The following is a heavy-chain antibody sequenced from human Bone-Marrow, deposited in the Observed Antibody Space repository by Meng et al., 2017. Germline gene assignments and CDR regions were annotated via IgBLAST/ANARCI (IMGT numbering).Heavy chain of an antibody. CDR2: ISSSSSYI. Sequence: EGPMVESGGVLVQPGGSLRLSCAASAFTFSSYSMNWGRQAPGKGLEWVSSISSSSSYIYYADSVKGRFTISRDNAKNSLYLQMNSLRAEDTAVYYCARDPGTGHYWGQGTLVTVSS. D-gene: IGHD3-10*01. CDR3: ARDPGTGHY. CDR1: AFTFSSYS. V-gene: IGHV3-21*01. J-gene: IGHJ4*02.